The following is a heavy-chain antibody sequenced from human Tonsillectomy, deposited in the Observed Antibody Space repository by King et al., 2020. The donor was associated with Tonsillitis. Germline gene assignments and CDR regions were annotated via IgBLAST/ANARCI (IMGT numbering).Heavy chain of an antibody. V-gene: IGHV3-15*01. D-gene: IGHD5-18*01. Sequence: DVQLVESGGGLVKPGGSLRLSCVISGRTFTDAWMSWVRQAPGKGLEWVGRIKSKKDGETADYAAPVKGRFTISRDDSKTTLYLQMNSLKTEDTAVYYCSTDKEYSFGYSKIDYWGQGTLVTVTS. CDR1: GRTFTDAW. CDR2: IKSKKDGETA. J-gene: IGHJ4*02. CDR3: STDKEYSFGYSKIDY.